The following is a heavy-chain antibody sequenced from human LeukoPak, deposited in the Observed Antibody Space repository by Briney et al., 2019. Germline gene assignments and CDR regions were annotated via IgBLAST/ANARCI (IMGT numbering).Heavy chain of an antibody. Sequence: PSQTLSLTCTVSGGSISSGSYYWSWIRQPAGKGLEWIGRIYTSGSTNYNPSLKSRVTISVDTSKNQFSLKLSSVTAADTAAYYCARDDYYDSSGYYGDWYFDLWGRGTLVTVSS. V-gene: IGHV4-61*02. CDR3: ARDDYYDSSGYYGDWYFDL. CDR1: GGSISSGSYY. J-gene: IGHJ2*01. D-gene: IGHD3-22*01. CDR2: IYTSGST.